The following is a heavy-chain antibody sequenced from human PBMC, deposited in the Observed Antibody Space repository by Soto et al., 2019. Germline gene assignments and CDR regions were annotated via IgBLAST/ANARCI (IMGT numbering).Heavy chain of an antibody. D-gene: IGHD3-3*01. CDR2: IYYSGST. CDR3: ARDRAIDPYYDFWSGYYTDYYFDY. J-gene: IGHJ4*02. V-gene: IGHV4-31*03. Sequence: KPSETLSLTCTVSGGSISSGGYYWSWIRQHPGKGLEWIGYIYYSGSTYYNPSLKSRVTISVDTSKNQFSLKLSSVTAADTAVYYCARDRAIDPYYDFWSGYYTDYYFDYWGQGTLVTVSS. CDR1: GGSISSGGYY.